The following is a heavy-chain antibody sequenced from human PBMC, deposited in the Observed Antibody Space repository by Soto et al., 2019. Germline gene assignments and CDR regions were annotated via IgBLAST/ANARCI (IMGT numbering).Heavy chain of an antibody. D-gene: IGHD3-9*01. Sequence: GGSLRLSCAASGFTFSSYAMTWVRQAPGKGLEWVSGISGSGATTTYADSVKGRFTVSRDNSNNSLYLQMNSLRVEDTSVYYCAKLRYFDWSSYNWFEYWGQGTSVTVSS. CDR2: ISGSGATT. J-gene: IGHJ5*01. CDR1: GFTFSSYA. CDR3: AKLRYFDWSSYNWFEY. V-gene: IGHV3-23*01.